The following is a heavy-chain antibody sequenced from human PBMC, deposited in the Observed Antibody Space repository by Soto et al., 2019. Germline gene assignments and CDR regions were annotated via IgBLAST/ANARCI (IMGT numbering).Heavy chain of an antibody. CDR3: ARNWVDSYAGSGYYYWSGP. CDR1: GYTFTSYG. V-gene: IGHV1-18*04. Sequence: ASVKVSCKASGYTFTSYGISWVRQAPGQGLEWMGWISAYNGNTNYAQKLQGRVTMTTDTSTSTAYMELRSLRSDDTAVYYCARNWVDSYAGSGYYYWSGPWGQGSLVTGSS. J-gene: IGHJ5*02. CDR2: ISAYNGNT. D-gene: IGHD3-22*01.